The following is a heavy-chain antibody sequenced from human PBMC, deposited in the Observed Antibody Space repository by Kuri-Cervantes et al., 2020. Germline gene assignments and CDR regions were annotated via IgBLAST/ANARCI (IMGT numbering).Heavy chain of an antibody. V-gene: IGHV3-23*01. CDR3: ARGTYYYDSSGYLTGY. CDR2: ISGSGGST. J-gene: IGHJ4*02. CDR1: GFTFSSYA. D-gene: IGHD3-22*01. Sequence: GGSLRLSCAASGFTFSSYAMSWVRQAPGKGLEWVSAISGSGGSTYYADSVKGRFTISRDNSKNTLYLQMNSLRAEDTAVYYCARGTYYYDSSGYLTGYWGQGILVTVSS.